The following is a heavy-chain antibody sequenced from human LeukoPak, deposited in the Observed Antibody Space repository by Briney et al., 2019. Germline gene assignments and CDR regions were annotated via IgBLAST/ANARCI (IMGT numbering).Heavy chain of an antibody. CDR1: GYDFSRYD. CDR3: ARDQLRYFDWLIGFGEGFYFDY. Sequence: ASVMVSCKASGYDFSRYDINWVRLAPGQGLEWMGWMNPNNGDTDYAQNFQGRVTMTRDPSMSTAYMELSSLWSEDTALYYCARDQLRYFDWLIGFGEGFYFDYWGQGTLVTVSS. V-gene: IGHV1-8*01. J-gene: IGHJ4*02. CDR2: MNPNNGDT. D-gene: IGHD3-9*01.